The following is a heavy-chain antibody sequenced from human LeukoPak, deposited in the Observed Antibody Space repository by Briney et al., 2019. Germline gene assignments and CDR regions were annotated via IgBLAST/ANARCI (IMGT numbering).Heavy chain of an antibody. J-gene: IGHJ4*02. Sequence: ASVKVSCKASGYTFTNFGLSWVRQAPGQGLEWMGWISAYNGDTYYAQRFHGRVTMTTDTSTSTAYMDLGSLGSDDTAVYYCARDGEYGTGSYYRGCFDYWGQGTLVTVSS. CDR3: ARDGEYGTGSYYRGCFDY. CDR2: ISAYNGDT. D-gene: IGHD3-10*01. CDR1: GYTFTNFG. V-gene: IGHV1-18*01.